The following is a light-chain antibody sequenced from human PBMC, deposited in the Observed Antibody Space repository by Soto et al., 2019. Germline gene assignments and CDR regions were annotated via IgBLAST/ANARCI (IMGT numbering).Light chain of an antibody. CDR2: WAS. Sequence: DIVMTQSPDSLAVSLGERATINCKSSQSVLYSSNNKNYLAWYQQKPEQPPKLLIYWASTRESGVPDRFSGSGSVTDFTLTISSLQAEDVAVYYCQQYYSTPITFGQGTRLEIK. V-gene: IGKV4-1*01. CDR3: QQYYSTPIT. J-gene: IGKJ5*01. CDR1: QSVLYSSNNKNY.